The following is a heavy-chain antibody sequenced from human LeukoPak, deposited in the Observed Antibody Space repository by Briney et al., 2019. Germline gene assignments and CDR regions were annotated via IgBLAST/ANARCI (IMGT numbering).Heavy chain of an antibody. CDR2: IYYSGST. V-gene: IGHV4-59*08. D-gene: IGHD2-15*01. J-gene: IGHJ4*02. Sequence: PSETLSLTCTVSGVSISSYYWSWIRQPPGKGLEWIGYIYYSGSTNYNPSLKSRVTISVDTSKNQFSLKLSSVTAADTAVYYCAVGYCSGGSCPFDYWGQGTLVTVSS. CDR1: GVSISSYY. CDR3: AVGYCSGGSCPFDY.